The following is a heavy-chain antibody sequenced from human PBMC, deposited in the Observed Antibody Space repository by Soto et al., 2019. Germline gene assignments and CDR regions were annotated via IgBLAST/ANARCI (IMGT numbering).Heavy chain of an antibody. D-gene: IGHD4-17*01. CDR2: ISGGGFNT. V-gene: IGHV3-23*01. Sequence: GGSLRLSCAASGFTFSNYDMSWVRQAPGKGLEWVSSISGGGFNTYYADSVKGRFTISRDNSKNTLYLQMNSLRAEDTAVYYCAKHFAYGGPFDYWGQGTLVTVSS. J-gene: IGHJ4*02. CDR1: GFTFSNYD. CDR3: AKHFAYGGPFDY.